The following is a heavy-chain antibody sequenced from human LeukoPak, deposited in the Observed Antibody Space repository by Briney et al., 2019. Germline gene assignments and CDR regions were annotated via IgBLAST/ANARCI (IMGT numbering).Heavy chain of an antibody. CDR2: ISGSWGST. Sequence: GGSLRLSCAASGFTFRSYAMSWLRQAPGKGLEWVSAISGSWGSTFYADSVKGRFTISRDNSKNTLYLQMNRLRAEDTAVYYCARDAITMIVPPAYWGQGTLVTVSS. J-gene: IGHJ4*02. CDR3: ARDAITMIVPPAY. V-gene: IGHV3-23*01. CDR1: GFTFRSYA. D-gene: IGHD3-22*01.